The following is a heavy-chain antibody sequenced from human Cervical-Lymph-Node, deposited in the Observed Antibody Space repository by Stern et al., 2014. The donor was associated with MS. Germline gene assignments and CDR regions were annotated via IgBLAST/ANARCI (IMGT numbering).Heavy chain of an antibody. V-gene: IGHV1-69*01. Sequence: VQLLQSGAEVKKPGSSVRVSCKASGGTFKTSAFNWLRQAPGQGLEWMGDIVPMFAKPNYAQKFQGRLTVTADESTNTVYMELNFLTSEDTAVYYCARERSINYPAFDPWGQGTLVTVSS. CDR3: ARERSINYPAFDP. D-gene: IGHD4-11*01. CDR1: GGTFKTSA. J-gene: IGHJ5*02. CDR2: IVPMFAKP.